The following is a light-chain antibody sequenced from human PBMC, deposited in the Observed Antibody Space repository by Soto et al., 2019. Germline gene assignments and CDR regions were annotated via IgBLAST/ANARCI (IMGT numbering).Light chain of an antibody. V-gene: IGLV3-21*02. CDR3: QVWDISSDQYV. CDR1: NIESKS. J-gene: IGLJ1*01. Sequence: SYELTQPPSVSVAPGQTARITCGGNNIESKSVHWYHQRPGQAPVLVLYDDGNRPSGIPERLSGSNSGSTATLTISSVEASDEADYFCQVWDISSDQYV. CDR2: DDG.